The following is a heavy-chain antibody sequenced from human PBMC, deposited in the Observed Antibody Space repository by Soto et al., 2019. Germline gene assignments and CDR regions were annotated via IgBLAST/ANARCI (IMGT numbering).Heavy chain of an antibody. V-gene: IGHV4-39*01. CDR3: TRRYNWNDNYFDP. Sequence: PSETLSLTCTVSGGSMRRSCYYWGWIRQTPGTGLEWIASISYSGMPYYRNSLKGRVAISLDRSQNQFSLRLHSMTAADKAISYRTRRYNWNDNYFDPWGPGALVTVSS. J-gene: IGHJ5*02. CDR2: ISYSGMP. D-gene: IGHD1-20*01. CDR1: GGSMRRSCYY.